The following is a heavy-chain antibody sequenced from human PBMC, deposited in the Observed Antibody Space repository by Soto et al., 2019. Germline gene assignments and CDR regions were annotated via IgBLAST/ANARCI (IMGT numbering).Heavy chain of an antibody. J-gene: IGHJ4*02. CDR3: ERGHGRANDRHFDY. V-gene: IGHV3-74*01. Sequence: EVPLAESGGGLVQPGGSLRLSCAASGFTFSSHWMHWVRQAPGKGLVWVSRIIGDGNEITYADSVKGRFTISRDNAKNTVILQMNNMRAEDRAVYYCERGHGRANDRHFDYWGQGTMVNV. D-gene: IGHD2-15*01. CDR2: IIGDGNEI. CDR1: GFTFSSHW.